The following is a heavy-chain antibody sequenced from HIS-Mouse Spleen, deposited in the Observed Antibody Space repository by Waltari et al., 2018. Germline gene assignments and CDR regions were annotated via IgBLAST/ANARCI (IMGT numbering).Heavy chain of an antibody. V-gene: IGHV4-31*03. CDR3: ARSPYYDFWSGYSDNWFDP. CDR1: GCPTSLCCSP. Sequence: QVQLQESGPGLVKPSQTLSLTCPVSGCPTSLCCSPWRWIRHDPGQGLEWIGYIYYSGGTNYNPSLKSRVTISVDTSKNQFSLKLSSVTAADTAVYYCARSPYYDFWSGYSDNWFDPWGQGTLVTVSS. CDR2: IYYSGGT. J-gene: IGHJ5*02. D-gene: IGHD3-3*01.